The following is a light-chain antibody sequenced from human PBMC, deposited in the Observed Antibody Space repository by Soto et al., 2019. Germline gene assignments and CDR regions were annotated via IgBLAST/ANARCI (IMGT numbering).Light chain of an antibody. V-gene: IGKV3-15*01. J-gene: IGKJ2*01. CDR3: QQYNNWPYT. CDR2: NAS. Sequence: EIVMTQSPATLSVSPGERATLSCRASQSVSSNLALYQQKPGQAPRLLIYNASTRATGIPARFSGSGSGTEFTLTISSLQSEDFAIYYCQQYNNWPYTFGQGTPLEIK. CDR1: QSVSSN.